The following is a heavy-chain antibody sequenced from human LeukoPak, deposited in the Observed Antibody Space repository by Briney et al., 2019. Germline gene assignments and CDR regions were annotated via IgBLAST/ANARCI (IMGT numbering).Heavy chain of an antibody. V-gene: IGHV1-69*13. CDR3: ARGAAIAAAGTVLPDY. CDR1: GGTFSSYA. J-gene: IGHJ4*02. CDR2: IIPIFGTA. Sequence: SVKVSCKASGGTFSSYAISWVRQAPGQGLEWMGGIIPIFGTANYAQKFQGRVTITADESTSTAYMELSSLRSEDTAVYYCARGAAIAAAGTVLPDYWGQGTLVTVSS. D-gene: IGHD6-13*01.